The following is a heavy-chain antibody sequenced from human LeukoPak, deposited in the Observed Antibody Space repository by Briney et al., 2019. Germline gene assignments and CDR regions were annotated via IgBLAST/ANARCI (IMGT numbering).Heavy chain of an antibody. J-gene: IGHJ4*02. CDR1: GGSISSGSYY. V-gene: IGHV4-61*02. CDR3: ARRPYDFWSGYYFDY. CDR2: IYTSGST. Sequence: SETLSLTCTVSGGSISSGSYYWSWIRQPAGKGLEWIGRIYTSGSTNYNPSLKSRVTISVDTSKNQFSLKLSSVTAADTAVYYCARRPYDFWSGYYFDYWGQGTLVTVSS. D-gene: IGHD3-3*01.